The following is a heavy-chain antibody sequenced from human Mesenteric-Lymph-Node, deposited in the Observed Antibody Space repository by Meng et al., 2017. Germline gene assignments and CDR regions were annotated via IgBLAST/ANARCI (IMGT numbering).Heavy chain of an antibody. J-gene: IGHJ4*02. CDR1: GFIVTCNY. CDR2: MSFDGGYE. V-gene: IGHV3-30*03. Sequence: GESLKISCAASGFIVTCNYMNWVRQAPGKGLEWVAVMSFDGGYERYADSVKGRFIISRDNSKSTMFLRMDNLRVEDTALYYCVRVVSTGWGGYFDLWGQGTLVTVSS. D-gene: IGHD3-22*01. CDR3: VRVVSTGWGGYFDL.